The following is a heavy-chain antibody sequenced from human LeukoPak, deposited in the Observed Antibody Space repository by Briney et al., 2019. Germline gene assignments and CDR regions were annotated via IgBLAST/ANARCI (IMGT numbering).Heavy chain of an antibody. CDR1: GGSFSGYY. D-gene: IGHD6-13*01. Sequence: ETLSLTCAVYGGSFSGYYWSWIRQPPGKGLEWIGEINHSGSTNYNPSLKSRVTISVDTSKNQFSLKLSSVTAADTAVYYCARKAYSSSWYYYYGMDVWGQGTTVTVSS. V-gene: IGHV4-34*01. CDR3: ARKAYSSSWYYYYGMDV. J-gene: IGHJ6*02. CDR2: INHSGST.